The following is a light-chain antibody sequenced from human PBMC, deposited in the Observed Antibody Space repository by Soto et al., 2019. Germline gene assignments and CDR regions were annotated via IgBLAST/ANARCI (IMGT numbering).Light chain of an antibody. Sequence: EMVLTQSPATLSLSPGERVTLSCRASQSVSNSLVWYQQKAGQAPRLLLYGISYRSTGVPARFSGSGSGTDFTLSISSLELEDFAIYYCQQGSDWPPTYTFGQGTKLEIK. CDR2: GIS. V-gene: IGKV3-11*01. J-gene: IGKJ2*01. CDR1: QSVSNS. CDR3: QQGSDWPPTYT.